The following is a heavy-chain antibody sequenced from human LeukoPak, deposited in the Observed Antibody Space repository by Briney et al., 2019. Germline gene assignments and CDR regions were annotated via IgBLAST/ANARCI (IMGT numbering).Heavy chain of an antibody. Sequence: GASVKVSCKASGYTFTGYYMHWVRQAPGQRLEWMGWINPNSGGTNYAQKFQGRVTMSRDKSISTAYMELSRLRSDDTAVYYCARVRRITIFGVVIIKWAYFDYWGQGTLVTVSS. CDR1: GYTFTGYY. J-gene: IGHJ4*02. V-gene: IGHV1-2*02. CDR3: ARVRRITIFGVVIIKWAYFDY. D-gene: IGHD3-3*01. CDR2: INPNSGGT.